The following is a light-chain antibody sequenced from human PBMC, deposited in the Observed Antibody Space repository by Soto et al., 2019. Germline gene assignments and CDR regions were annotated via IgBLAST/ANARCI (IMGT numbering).Light chain of an antibody. V-gene: IGKV1-39*01. Sequence: DIQMTQSPSSLSASVGDRVTITCRASESIARHLNWYQQKPGKAPKLLIYAASRLQNGVPSRFRGGGSGTDFTLTIRNLQPEDFATYYCQQSYSTLSFTFGQGTRLEIK. J-gene: IGKJ5*01. CDR1: ESIARH. CDR2: AAS. CDR3: QQSYSTLSFT.